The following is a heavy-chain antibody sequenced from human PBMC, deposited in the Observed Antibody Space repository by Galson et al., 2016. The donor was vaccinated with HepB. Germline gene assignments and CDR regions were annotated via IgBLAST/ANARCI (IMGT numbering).Heavy chain of an antibody. V-gene: IGHV3-30*18. J-gene: IGHJ6*02. CDR3: AKVRQLAYSYGMDV. CDR2: ISYDGSNK. Sequence: SLRLSCAASGFTFRSYDMHWVRQAPGKGLEWVAVISYDGSNKYYADSVKGRFTISRDNSKNTLYLQMNSLRAEDTAVYYCAKVRQLAYSYGMDVWGQGTTVTVSS. D-gene: IGHD6-6*01. CDR1: GFTFRSYD.